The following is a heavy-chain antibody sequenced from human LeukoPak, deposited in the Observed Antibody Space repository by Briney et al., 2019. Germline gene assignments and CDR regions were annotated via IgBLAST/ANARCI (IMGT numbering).Heavy chain of an antibody. CDR2: INPHNGDT. V-gene: IGHV1-2*02. D-gene: IGHD1-7*01. J-gene: IGHJ4*02. CDR1: GNTVTDYH. CDR3: ARWTVTKFDY. Sequence: GASVKVSCKTSGNTVTDYHINWVRQAPGQGLEWMGWINPHNGDTHYSQKFQGRVTLTRDTSLSTFYMELTSLISDDTAVYYCARWTVTKFDYWGQGTLVTVSS.